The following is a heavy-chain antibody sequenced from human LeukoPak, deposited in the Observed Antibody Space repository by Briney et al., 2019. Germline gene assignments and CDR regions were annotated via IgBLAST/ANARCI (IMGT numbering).Heavy chain of an antibody. CDR1: RYTFNDYY. Sequence: ASGQCSSKASRYTFNDYYMRWVQQAPGQGLEWMGWINPNSGGTNYAQKFQGRVTMTRDTSISTAYMELSRLRSDDTAVYYCAKASYYYDSSGYPGYYFDYWGQGTLVTVSS. V-gene: IGHV1-2*02. D-gene: IGHD3-22*01. J-gene: IGHJ4*02. CDR2: INPNSGGT. CDR3: AKASYYYDSSGYPGYYFDY.